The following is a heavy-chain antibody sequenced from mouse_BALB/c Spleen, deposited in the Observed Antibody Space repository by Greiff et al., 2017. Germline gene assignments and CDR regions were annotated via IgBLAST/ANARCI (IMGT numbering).Heavy chain of an antibody. D-gene: IGHD2-3*01. J-gene: IGHJ4*01. V-gene: IGHV1-82*01. CDR1: GYAFSSTW. Sequence: QVQLQQSGPELVKPGASVKISCKASGYAFSSTWMNWVKQRPGQGLEWIGRIYPGDGDTNYNGKFKGKATLTADKSSSTAYMQLSSLTSVDSAVYFCARCEDDGYLYYMDYWGQGTSVTVSS. CDR3: ARCEDDGYLYYMDY. CDR2: IYPGDGDT.